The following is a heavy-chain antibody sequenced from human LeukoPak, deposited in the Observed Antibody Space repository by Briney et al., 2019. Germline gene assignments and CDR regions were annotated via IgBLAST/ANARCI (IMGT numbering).Heavy chain of an antibody. CDR3: ARAGFTFSDYFGSFFDY. Sequence: PGGSLRLSCVVSGFTISSYGMHWVRQAPGKGLEWVAFIRYDGSYKKYADSVKGRFTISRDNAKNSLYLQMNSLRAEDTAVYYCARAGFTFSDYFGSFFDYWGQGTLVTVSS. CDR1: GFTISSYG. V-gene: IGHV3-30*02. CDR2: IRYDGSYK. D-gene: IGHD3-10*01. J-gene: IGHJ4*02.